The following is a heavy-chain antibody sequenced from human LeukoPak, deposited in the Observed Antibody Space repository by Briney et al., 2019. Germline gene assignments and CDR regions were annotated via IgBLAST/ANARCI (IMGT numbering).Heavy chain of an antibody. D-gene: IGHD3-22*01. J-gene: IGHJ4*02. CDR3: ARGYQTSYYDRSGYLTYFDY. CDR2: ISAFNGNT. V-gene: IGHV1-18*01. CDR1: GYTFTSYG. Sequence: ASVKVSCKASGYTFTSYGITWVRQAPGQGLEWMGWISAFNGNTNYAQKFQGRVTMTTDTSTKIAYVELRSLRSDDTAVYYCARGYQTSYYDRSGYLTYFDYWGQGTLVTVSS.